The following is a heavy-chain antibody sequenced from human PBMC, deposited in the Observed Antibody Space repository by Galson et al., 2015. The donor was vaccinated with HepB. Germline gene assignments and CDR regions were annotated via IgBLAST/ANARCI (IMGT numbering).Heavy chain of an antibody. Sequence: TLSLTCTVSGGSISSGGYYWSWIRQPPGKGLEWIGYIYYSGSTYYNPSLKSRVTISVDTSKNQFSLKLSSVTAADTAVYYCARDLHRVVVPAAIHDGAFDIWGQGTMVTVSS. CDR2: IYYSGST. CDR3: ARDLHRVVVPAAIHDGAFDI. J-gene: IGHJ3*02. V-gene: IGHV4-30-4*01. D-gene: IGHD2-2*02. CDR1: GGSISSGGYY.